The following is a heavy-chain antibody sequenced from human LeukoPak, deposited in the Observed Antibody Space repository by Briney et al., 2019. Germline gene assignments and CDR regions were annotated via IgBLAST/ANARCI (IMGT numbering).Heavy chain of an antibody. CDR3: ARDSAYYYDSSGYYQYNWFDP. D-gene: IGHD3-22*01. J-gene: IGHJ5*02. CDR2: INPNSGGT. V-gene: IGHV1-2*02. Sequence: ASVKVSCKASGYTFTSYYMHWVRQAPGQGLEWMGWINPNSGGTNYAQKFQGRVAMTRDTSISTAYMELSRLRSDDTAVYYCARDSAYYYDSSGYYQYNWFDPWGQGTLVTVSS. CDR1: GYTFTSYY.